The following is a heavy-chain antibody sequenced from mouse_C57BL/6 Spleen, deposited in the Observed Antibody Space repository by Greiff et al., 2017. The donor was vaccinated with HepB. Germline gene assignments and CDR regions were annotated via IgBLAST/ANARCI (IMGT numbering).Heavy chain of an antibody. V-gene: IGHV5-6*02. CDR1: GFTFSSYG. Sequence: DVMLVESGGDLVKPGGSLKLSCAASGFTFSSYGMSWVRQTPDKRLEWVATISSGGSYTYYPDSVKGRFTISRDNAKNTLYLQMSSLKSEDTAMYYCARRGFDVWGTGTTVTVSS. J-gene: IGHJ1*03. CDR2: ISSGGSYT. CDR3: ARRGFDV.